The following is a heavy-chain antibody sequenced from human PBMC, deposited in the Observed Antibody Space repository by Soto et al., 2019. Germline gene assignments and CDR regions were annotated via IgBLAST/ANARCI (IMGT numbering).Heavy chain of an antibody. CDR1: GFTFSNYA. CDR3: AGRSGSSDY. J-gene: IGHJ4*02. D-gene: IGHD3-10*01. CDR2: LNGSGGST. V-gene: IGHV3-23*01. Sequence: PGGSLRLSCAASGFTFSNYAMTWVRQAPGKGLEWVSGLNGSGGSTSSADSVKGRFAISRDNSKNTLYLQMNSLRVEDTALYYCAGRSGSSDYWGQGTLVTVSS.